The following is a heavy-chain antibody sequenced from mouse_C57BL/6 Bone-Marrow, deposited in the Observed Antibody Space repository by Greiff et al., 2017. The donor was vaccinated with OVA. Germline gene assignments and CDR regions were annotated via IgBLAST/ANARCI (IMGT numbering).Heavy chain of an antibody. J-gene: IGHJ1*03. CDR3: ARSDDYDLYWYFDV. Sequence: QVQLQQPGAELVKPGASVKMSCKASGYTFTSYWITWVKQRPGQGLEWIGDIYPGSGSTNYNEKFKSKATLTVDTSSITAYMQLSSLTSEDSAVYYCARSDDYDLYWYFDVWGTGTTVTVSS. D-gene: IGHD2-4*01. V-gene: IGHV1-55*01. CDR1: GYTFTSYW. CDR2: IYPGSGST.